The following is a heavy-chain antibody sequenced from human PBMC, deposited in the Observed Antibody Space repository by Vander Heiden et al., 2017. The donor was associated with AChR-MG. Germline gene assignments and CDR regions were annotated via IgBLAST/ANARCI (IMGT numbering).Heavy chain of an antibody. Sequence: LQLQESGPGLVKPSETLSLTCTVSGGSISSSSYYWGWIRQPPGKGLEWIGSIYYSGSTYYNPSLKSRVTISVDTSKNQFSLKLSSVTAADTAVYYCARQFSGTAGNWFDPWGQGTLVTVSS. CDR2: IYYSGST. J-gene: IGHJ5*02. CDR1: GGSISSSSYY. D-gene: IGHD6-25*01. CDR3: ARQFSGTAGNWFDP. V-gene: IGHV4-39*01.